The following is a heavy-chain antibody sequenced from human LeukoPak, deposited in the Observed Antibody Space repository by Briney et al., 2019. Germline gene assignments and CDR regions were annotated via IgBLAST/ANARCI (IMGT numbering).Heavy chain of an antibody. CDR3: ARECTVTTVGGPFDWFDP. CDR1: GGSISSGDYY. CDR2: IYYSGST. D-gene: IGHD4-17*01. J-gene: IGHJ5*02. V-gene: IGHV4-30-4*08. Sequence: SQTLSLTCTVSGGSISSGDYYWSWIRQPPGKGLEWIGYIYYSGSTYYNPSLKSRVTISVDTSKNQFSLKLSSVTAADTAVYYCARECTVTTVGGPFDWFDPWGQGTLVTVSS.